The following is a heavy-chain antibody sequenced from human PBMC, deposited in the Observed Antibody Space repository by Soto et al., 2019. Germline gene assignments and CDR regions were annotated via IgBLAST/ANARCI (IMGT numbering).Heavy chain of an antibody. Sequence: SETLSLTCTVSGGSISSYYWSWIRQPPGKGLEWIGYIYYSGSTNYNPSLKSRVTISVDRSKNQFSLKLSSVTAADTAVYYCARGRITGTTYYYYGMDVWGQGTTVTVSS. CDR1: GGSISSYY. CDR2: IYYSGST. V-gene: IGHV4-59*12. D-gene: IGHD1-7*01. CDR3: ARGRITGTTYYYYGMDV. J-gene: IGHJ6*02.